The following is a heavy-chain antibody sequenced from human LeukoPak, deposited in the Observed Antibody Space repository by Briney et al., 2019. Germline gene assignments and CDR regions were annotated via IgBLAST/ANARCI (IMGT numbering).Heavy chain of an antibody. CDR1: GFTFSSYS. V-gene: IGHV3-7*01. CDR3: ARGRSLITMVRGLILGY. CDR2: IKQDGSEK. Sequence: GGSLRLSCAASGFTFSSYSMNWVRQAPGKGLEWVANIKQDGSEKYYVDSVKGRFSISRDNAKNSLSLQMNSLRAEDTAVYYCARGRSLITMVRGLILGYWGQGTLVTVSS. D-gene: IGHD3-10*01. J-gene: IGHJ4*02.